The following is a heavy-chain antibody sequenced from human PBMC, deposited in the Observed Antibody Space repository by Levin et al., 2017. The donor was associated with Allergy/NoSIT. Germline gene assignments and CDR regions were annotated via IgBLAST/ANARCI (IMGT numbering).Heavy chain of an antibody. CDR3: ARPYRSGWLSAFDI. D-gene: IGHD6-19*01. Sequence: SETLSLTCVVSDGSISSYFWSWIRQPPGKGLEWIGYISYSGSTTYNPSLQSRVTISVDTSKNQFSLKLSSVTAADTAVYYCARPYRSGWLSAFDIWGQGTVVTVSS. J-gene: IGHJ3*02. CDR1: DGSISSYF. CDR2: ISYSGST. V-gene: IGHV4-59*08.